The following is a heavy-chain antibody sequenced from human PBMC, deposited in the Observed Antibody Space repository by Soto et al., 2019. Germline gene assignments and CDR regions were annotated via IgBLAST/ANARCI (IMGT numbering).Heavy chain of an antibody. J-gene: IGHJ6*02. CDR2: INHSGVT. CDR1: GRRFCGYY. V-gene: IGHV4-34*01. CDR3: ARFSGSSYYAMDV. D-gene: IGHD6-19*01. Sequence: SVTLSLTCALCGRRFCGYYWSWIRQPPGKGLEWIGEINHSGVTNYKPSLKRRVTISVDTSKNQFSLQLKSVTAADTALYYCARFSGSSYYAMDVWGQGSTVT.